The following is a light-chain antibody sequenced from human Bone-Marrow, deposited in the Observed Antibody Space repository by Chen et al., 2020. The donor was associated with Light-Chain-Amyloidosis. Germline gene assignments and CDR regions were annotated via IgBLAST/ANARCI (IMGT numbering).Light chain of an antibody. CDR3: QAWDTSSAP. CDR1: KLGDRY. Sequence: SYELTQPPSVTVSPGQTARITCSGEKLGDRYACWYQQKPGQSPVLVIQQDNKRPSGIPERFSGSTSGNIATLTISGTQTEDEAVYYCQAWDTSSAPFGGGTKLTV. CDR2: QDN. V-gene: IGLV3-1*01. J-gene: IGLJ2*01.